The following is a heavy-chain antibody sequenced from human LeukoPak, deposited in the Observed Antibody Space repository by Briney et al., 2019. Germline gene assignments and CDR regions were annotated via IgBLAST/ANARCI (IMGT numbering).Heavy chain of an antibody. CDR1: DGSFSGYY. V-gene: IGHV4-34*01. CDR3: ARGANPLLWFGSKNWFDP. Sequence: PSETLPLTCAVYDGSFSGYYWSWLRQPPGKGLEWIGEINHSGSTNYNPSLKTRVTIPVATSKTLYSLNLSSVTAADTAEYYCARGANPLLWFGSKNWFDPWGQGTLVTVSS. D-gene: IGHD3-10*01. J-gene: IGHJ5*02. CDR2: INHSGST.